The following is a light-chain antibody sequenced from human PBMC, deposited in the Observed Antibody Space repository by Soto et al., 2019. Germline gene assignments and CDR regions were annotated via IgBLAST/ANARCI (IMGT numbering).Light chain of an antibody. CDR2: GAS. Sequence: EIVMTQSPATLSVSPGERATLSCRASQSVSGNLAWYQQKPGQAPRLLIYGASLRATGIPARFSGSGSGTDFTLTISSLQSEDFAVYYCQQYNNWPQTFGQGTKVEIK. CDR3: QQYNNWPQT. J-gene: IGKJ1*01. V-gene: IGKV3-15*01. CDR1: QSVSGN.